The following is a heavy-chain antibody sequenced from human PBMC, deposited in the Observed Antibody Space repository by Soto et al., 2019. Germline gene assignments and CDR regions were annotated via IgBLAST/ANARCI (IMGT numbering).Heavy chain of an antibody. CDR1: RFTFSSYD. CDR2: IGTAGDT. CDR3: ARGITGTVYYYYGMDV. V-gene: IGHV3-13*01. D-gene: IGHD1-20*01. Sequence: GSLSLSCAASRFTFSSYDMHWVRQATGKGLEWVSAIGTAGDTYYPGSVKGRFTISRENAKNSLYLQTNSLRAEDTAVYYCARGITGTVYYYYGMDVWGQGTTVTVSS. J-gene: IGHJ6*02.